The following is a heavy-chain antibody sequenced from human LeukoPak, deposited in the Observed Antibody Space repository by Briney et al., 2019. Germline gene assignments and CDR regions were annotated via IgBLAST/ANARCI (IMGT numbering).Heavy chain of an antibody. Sequence: GGSLRLSCAVSEFTVSSNYMSWVRQAPGKGLEWVSVIHSGGTTYYADSVKGRFTISRDNSKNTLYLQMNSLRAEDTAVYYCASMRSFYFDYWGQGTLVTVSS. D-gene: IGHD3-10*01. CDR2: IHSGGTT. J-gene: IGHJ4*02. V-gene: IGHV3-66*01. CDR1: EFTVSSNY. CDR3: ASMRSFYFDY.